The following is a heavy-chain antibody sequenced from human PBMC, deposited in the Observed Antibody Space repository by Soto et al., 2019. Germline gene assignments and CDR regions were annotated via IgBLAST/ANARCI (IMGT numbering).Heavy chain of an antibody. CDR2: IYSGGIT. CDR3: AIGRYYYGMDV. CDR1: GFTVSSNY. V-gene: IGHV3-53*01. J-gene: IGHJ6*02. Sequence: GGSLRLSCAASGFTVSSNYISWVRQAPGKGLEWVSVIYSGGITYYADSVKGRFTISRDNSKNTLYLQMNSLRAEDTAVYYCAIGRYYYGMDVWGQGTTVTVSS.